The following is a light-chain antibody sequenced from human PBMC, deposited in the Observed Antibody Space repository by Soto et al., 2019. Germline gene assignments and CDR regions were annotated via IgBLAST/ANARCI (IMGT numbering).Light chain of an antibody. Sequence: QSVLTQPASVSGSPGQSITISCTGTSSDVGGYNYVSWYQQHPGKAPKLMIYEVSNRPSGVSNHFSGPKSGNTASLTISGLQAEDEADYYCSSYTSSSTLCVFGTGTKVTVL. CDR2: EVS. J-gene: IGLJ1*01. CDR1: SSDVGGYNY. CDR3: SSYTSSSTLCV. V-gene: IGLV2-14*01.